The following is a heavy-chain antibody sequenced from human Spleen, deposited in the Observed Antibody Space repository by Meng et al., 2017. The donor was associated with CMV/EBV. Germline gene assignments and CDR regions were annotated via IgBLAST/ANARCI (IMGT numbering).Heavy chain of an antibody. CDR3: ASPIILVPAVVDYYYGVDV. D-gene: IGHD2-2*01. CDR2: INPKSGDR. CDR1: GYTFNAYY. V-gene: IGHV1-2*02. Sequence: ASVKVSCKASGYTFNAYYMHWVRQAPGQGLEWMGWINPKSGDRNYAEKFQGRVTMTWDTAISTAYMELRRLTSDDTAVYYCASPIILVPAVVDYYYGVDVWGRGTTVTVSS. J-gene: IGHJ6*02.